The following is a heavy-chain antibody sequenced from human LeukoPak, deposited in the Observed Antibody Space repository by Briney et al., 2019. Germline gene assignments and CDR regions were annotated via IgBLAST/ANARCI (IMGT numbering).Heavy chain of an antibody. D-gene: IGHD3-3*01. CDR2: IWYDGSNK. Sequence: GRSLRLSCAASGFSFSYYGMHWVRQAPGKGLEWVALIWYDGSNKNYADSVKGRFTISRDNSKNTLDLQMNSLRAEDTAVYYCAREGFWSGSQYYYYGMDVWGQGTTVTVSS. V-gene: IGHV3-33*08. J-gene: IGHJ6*02. CDR1: GFSFSYYG. CDR3: AREGFWSGSQYYYYGMDV.